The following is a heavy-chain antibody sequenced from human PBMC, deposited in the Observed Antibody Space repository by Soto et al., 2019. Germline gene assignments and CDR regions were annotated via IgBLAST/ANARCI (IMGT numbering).Heavy chain of an antibody. J-gene: IGHJ6*02. CDR3: AGEGGLSYYGSGSAYEFNYYYGMDV. CDR2: IIPIFGTA. CDR1: GGTFSSYA. D-gene: IGHD3-10*01. V-gene: IGHV1-69*12. Sequence: QVQLVQSGAEVKKPGSSVKVSCKASGGTFSSYAISWVRQAPGQGLEWMGGIIPIFGTANYAQKFQGRVTMTADESTSTAYMGLSSLRSEDTAVYYCAGEGGLSYYGSGSAYEFNYYYGMDVWGQGTTVTVSS.